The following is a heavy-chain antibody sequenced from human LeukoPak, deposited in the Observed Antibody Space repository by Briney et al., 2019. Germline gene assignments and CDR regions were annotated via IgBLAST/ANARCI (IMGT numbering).Heavy chain of an antibody. CDR1: GGSFSGYY. V-gene: IGHV4-34*01. D-gene: IGHD3-16*01. J-gene: IGHJ4*02. CDR3: ARDLRPIDY. CDR2: INHGGST. Sequence: SETLSLTCAVYGGSFSGYYWSWIRQPPGNGLEWIGEINHGGSTNYNPSLKSRVTISVDTSKNQFSLKLSSVTAADTAVYYCARDLRPIDYWGQGTLVTVSS.